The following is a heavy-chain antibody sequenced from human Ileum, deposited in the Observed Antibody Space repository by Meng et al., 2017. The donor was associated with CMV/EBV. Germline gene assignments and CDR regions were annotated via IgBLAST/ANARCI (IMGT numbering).Heavy chain of an antibody. V-gene: IGHV4-39*06. CDR3: ARDSTYPSGLDY. CDR2: ISYSGTA. J-gene: IGHJ4*02. D-gene: IGHD3-10*01. CDR1: GGSISSSLYY. Sequence: RLQLQESGPGLVKPSEPLSLTCTVSGGSISSSLYYWGWIRQPPGKGLEWIGTISYSGTAFYNLSLKSRVAISIDTSKFQFSLKLSSVTATDTAVYYCARDSTYPSGLDYWGQGTLVTVSS.